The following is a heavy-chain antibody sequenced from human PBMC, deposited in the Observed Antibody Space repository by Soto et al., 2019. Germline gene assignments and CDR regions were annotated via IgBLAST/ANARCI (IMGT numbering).Heavy chain of an antibody. CDR2: ISAYNGNT. D-gene: IGHD4-4*01. V-gene: IGHV1-18*01. Sequence: QVQLVQSGAEVKKPGASVKLSCKPSGYTFTSYAISWVRQAPGQGLEWMGWISAYNGNTNYAPKLQGRVTLTTDASTGTAYMELRSLRSDDTAVYYCARDQATVTTNPFDYSGQGTLVTVAS. J-gene: IGHJ4*02. CDR1: GYTFTSYA. CDR3: ARDQATVTTNPFDY.